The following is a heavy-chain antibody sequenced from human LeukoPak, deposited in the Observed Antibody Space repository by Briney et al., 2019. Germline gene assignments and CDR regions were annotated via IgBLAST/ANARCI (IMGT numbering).Heavy chain of an antibody. Sequence: SETLSLTCTVSGGSISSSSYYWGWIRQPPGKGLEWLGSIYYSGSTYYNPSLKSRVTISVDTSKNQFSLKLSSVTAADTAVYYCARHDAVKVAEYFQHWGQGTLVTVSS. D-gene: IGHD3-22*01. CDR3: ARHDAVKVAEYFQH. CDR1: GGSISSSSYY. CDR2: IYYSGST. J-gene: IGHJ1*01. V-gene: IGHV4-39*01.